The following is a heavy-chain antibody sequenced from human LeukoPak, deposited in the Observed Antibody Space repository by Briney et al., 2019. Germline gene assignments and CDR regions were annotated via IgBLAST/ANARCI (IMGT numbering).Heavy chain of an antibody. Sequence: PGGSLRLSCAASGFTFDDHGMHWVRQAPGKGLEWVSGISWSSGIIGYADSVKGRFTISRDNAKNTLYLQMNSLRAEDTAVYYCAREVNPIINGYSYGLVYWGQGTLVTVSS. CDR3: AREVNPIINGYSYGLVY. D-gene: IGHD5-18*01. J-gene: IGHJ4*02. V-gene: IGHV3-9*01. CDR1: GFTFDDHG. CDR2: ISWSSGII.